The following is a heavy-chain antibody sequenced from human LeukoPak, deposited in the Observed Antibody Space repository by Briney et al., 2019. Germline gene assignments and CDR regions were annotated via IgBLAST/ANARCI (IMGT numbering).Heavy chain of an antibody. CDR2: IYSGGST. D-gene: IGHD3-22*01. CDR3: ARCYYDTSWFDP. CDR1: GFTVSNY. J-gene: IGHJ5*02. V-gene: IGHV3-53*01. Sequence: GGSLRLSCAASGFTVSNYMTWVRQAPGKGLEWVSVIYSGGSTYYADSVKGRFTISRDNSKNTLYLQMNSLRAEDTAVYYCARCYYDTSWFDPWGQGTLVTVSS.